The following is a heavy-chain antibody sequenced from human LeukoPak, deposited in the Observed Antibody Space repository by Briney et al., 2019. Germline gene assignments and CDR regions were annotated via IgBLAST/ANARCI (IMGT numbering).Heavy chain of an antibody. D-gene: IGHD6-13*01. V-gene: IGHV3-7*04. CDR2: VKQDGSEK. CDR1: GFTFSRFW. J-gene: IGHJ4*02. Sequence: GGSLRLSCAASGFTFSRFWMSWVRQAPGKGLEWVANVKQDGSEKYYVDSVKGRFTISRDNAKNSLYLKMNSLRAEDTAVYYCARYGSIAAAGTFDYWGRGTLVTVSS. CDR3: ARYGSIAAAGTFDY.